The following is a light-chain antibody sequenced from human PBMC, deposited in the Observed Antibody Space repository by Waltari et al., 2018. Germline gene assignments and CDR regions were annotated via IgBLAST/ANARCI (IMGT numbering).Light chain of an antibody. Sequence: QSVLTQPPSTSGTPGQTVTISCSGSSSNIGTKTVTWYQQFPGTAPKVLVFANYHRPPGLPNRFSASKSGTSASLVISGLQSEDEGDYFCAAWDDSLIGRVFGGGTTLTVL. V-gene: IGLV1-44*01. J-gene: IGLJ3*02. CDR1: SSNIGTKT. CDR2: ANY. CDR3: AAWDDSLIGRV.